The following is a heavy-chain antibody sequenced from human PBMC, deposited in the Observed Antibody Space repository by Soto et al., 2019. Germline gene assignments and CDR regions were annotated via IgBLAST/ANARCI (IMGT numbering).Heavy chain of an antibody. V-gene: IGHV4-39*01. D-gene: IGHD3-10*01. CDR3: ARHDEYGSGSNFDY. J-gene: IGHJ4*02. CDR2: IYYSGST. CDR1: GGSISSSIYF. Sequence: PSETLSLTCTVSGGSISSSIYFWGWIRQPPGKGLEWIGSIYYSGSTYYNPSLKSRVTISVDTSKNQLSLKLSSVTAADTAVYYCARHDEYGSGSNFDYWGQGTLVTVSS.